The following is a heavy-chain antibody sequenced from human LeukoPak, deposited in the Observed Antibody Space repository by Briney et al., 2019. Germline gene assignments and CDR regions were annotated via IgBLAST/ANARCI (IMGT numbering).Heavy chain of an antibody. V-gene: IGHV3-9*01. J-gene: IGHJ3*02. CDR2: ISWKSGGI. D-gene: IGHD5-24*01. Sequence: GRSLRLSCAASGFTFDDYAMHWVRQAPGKGLEWVSGISWKSGGIGYADSVKGRFTISRDSAKNSLYLQMNSLRAEDTAFYYCAKGGRWLQLENAFDIWGQGTMVTVS. CDR1: GFTFDDYA. CDR3: AKGGRWLQLENAFDI.